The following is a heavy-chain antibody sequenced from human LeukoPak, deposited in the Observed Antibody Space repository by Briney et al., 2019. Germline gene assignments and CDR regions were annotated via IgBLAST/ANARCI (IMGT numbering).Heavy chain of an antibody. J-gene: IGHJ5*01. CDR2: VSYEGTIK. Sequence: PGRSLRLSCSASGFAFSNFAMHWVRQAPGKGLEWVAVVSYEGTIKYYTDSAKGRFTISRDNSNNIISLHMNNLTTEDTATYYCAREKFDSWGQGTLVTVSP. V-gene: IGHV3-30*14. CDR3: AREKFDS. CDR1: GFAFSNFA.